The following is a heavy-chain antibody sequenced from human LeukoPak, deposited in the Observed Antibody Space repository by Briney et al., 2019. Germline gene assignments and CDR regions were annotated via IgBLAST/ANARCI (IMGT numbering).Heavy chain of an antibody. D-gene: IGHD3-22*01. CDR1: GFTFSTYW. CDR3: ARDNYYDSSGYPFPAYYFDY. V-gene: IGHV3-7*01. J-gene: IGHJ4*02. Sequence: GGSLRLSCAASGFTFSTYWMSWVRQAPGKGLEWVAKIKQDGSEKYYVDSVKGRFTISRDNAKNSLYLQMNSLRAEDTAVYYCARDNYYDSSGYPFPAYYFDYWGQGTLVTVSS. CDR2: IKQDGSEK.